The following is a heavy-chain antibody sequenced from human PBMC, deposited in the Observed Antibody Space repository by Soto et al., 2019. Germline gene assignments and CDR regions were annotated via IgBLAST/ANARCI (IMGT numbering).Heavy chain of an antibody. CDR3: AAGGGLPRYY. D-gene: IGHD5-12*01. V-gene: IGHV4-30-2*01. CDR1: GGSISSGGYS. J-gene: IGHJ4*02. Sequence: SETLSLTCAVSGGSISSGGYSWSWIRQPPGKGLEWIGYIYHSGSTYYNPSLKSRVTISVDRSKNQFSLKLSSVTAADTAVYYCAAGGGLPRYYWGQGALVTVSS. CDR2: IYHSGST.